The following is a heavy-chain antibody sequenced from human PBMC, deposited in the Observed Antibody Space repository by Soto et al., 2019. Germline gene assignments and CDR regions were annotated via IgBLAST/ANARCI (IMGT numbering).Heavy chain of an antibody. Sequence: EVQLLESGGGLVQPGGSLRLSCAASGFTFSSYAMSWVRQAPGKGLEWVSAISAGGGNTYYRDPVKGRFTISRDNSKNTLYLQMNSLRAEDTAVYFCAQTTPSIHWFDPWGQGTLVTVSS. J-gene: IGHJ5*02. CDR2: ISAGGGNT. V-gene: IGHV3-23*01. CDR3: AQTTPSIHWFDP. D-gene: IGHD1-1*01. CDR1: GFTFSSYA.